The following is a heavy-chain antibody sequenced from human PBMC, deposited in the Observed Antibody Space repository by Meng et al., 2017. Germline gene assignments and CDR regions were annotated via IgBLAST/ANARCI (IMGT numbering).Heavy chain of an antibody. V-gene: IGHV1-69*05. J-gene: IGHJ4*02. D-gene: IGHD3-10*01. CDR3: TRRRFGELLEEYYFDY. Sequence: SVKVSCQSSGCTFSSYAISWVRQAPGQGLEWMGVIIPIFGTANYAQKLQGRVTITTDESTSTAYMELSRLRSENTAVYYCTRRRFGELLEEYYFDYWGQGTLVTVSS. CDR2: IIPIFGTA. CDR1: GCTFSSYA.